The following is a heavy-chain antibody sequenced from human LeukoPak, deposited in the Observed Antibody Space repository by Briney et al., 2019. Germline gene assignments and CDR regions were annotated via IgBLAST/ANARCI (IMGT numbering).Heavy chain of an antibody. D-gene: IGHD5-12*01. Sequence: PGGSLRLSCAASGFTFSSYGMHWVRQAPGKGLEWVAVISYDGSNKYYADSVKGRFTISRDNSKNTLYLQMNSLRAEDTAVYYCARDRSSGYDDAFDIWGQGTMVTVSS. CDR1: GFTFSSYG. V-gene: IGHV3-30*03. CDR2: ISYDGSNK. CDR3: ARDRSSGYDDAFDI. J-gene: IGHJ3*02.